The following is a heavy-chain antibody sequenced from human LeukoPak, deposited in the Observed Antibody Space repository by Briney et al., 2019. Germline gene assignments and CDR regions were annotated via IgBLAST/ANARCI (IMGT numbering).Heavy chain of an antibody. CDR1: GGTFSSYA. J-gene: IGHJ5*02. V-gene: IGHV1-69*13. Sequence: ASVKVSCKASGGTFSSYAISWVRQAPGQGLEWMGGIIPIFGTANYAQKFQGRVTITADESTSTAYMELSSLRSEDTAVYYCASGCKGDLRGYNWFDPWGQGTLVTVSS. CDR3: ASGCKGDLRGYNWFDP. CDR2: IIPIFGTA. D-gene: IGHD2-21*02.